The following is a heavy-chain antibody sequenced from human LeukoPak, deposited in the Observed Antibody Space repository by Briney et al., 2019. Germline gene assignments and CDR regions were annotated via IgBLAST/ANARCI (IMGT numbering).Heavy chain of an antibody. CDR2: IYCSGST. CDR3: ARLFPDIVVVPAAIYYFDY. V-gene: IGHV4-39*01. Sequence: SETLSLTCTVSGGSISSSSYYWGWIRQPPGKGLEWIGSIYCSGSTYYNPSLKSRVTKSVDTSKNQFSLKLSSVTAADTAVYYCARLFPDIVVVPAAIYYFDYWGQGTLVTVSS. D-gene: IGHD2-2*02. CDR1: GGSISSSSYY. J-gene: IGHJ4*02.